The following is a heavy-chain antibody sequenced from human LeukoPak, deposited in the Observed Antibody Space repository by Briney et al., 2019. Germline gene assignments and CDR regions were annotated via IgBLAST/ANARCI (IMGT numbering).Heavy chain of an antibody. CDR3: ARMPSVGAT. J-gene: IGHJ4*02. CDR2: IDPSDSYT. CDR1: GYSFTNYW. Sequence: GESLKISCKGSGYSFTNYWINWVRQMPGKGLEWMRRIDPSDSYTNYNPSFQGHVTISADKSISIAYLQWSSLKASDTATYYCARMPSVGATWGQGTLVTVSS. V-gene: IGHV5-10-1*01. D-gene: IGHD1-26*01.